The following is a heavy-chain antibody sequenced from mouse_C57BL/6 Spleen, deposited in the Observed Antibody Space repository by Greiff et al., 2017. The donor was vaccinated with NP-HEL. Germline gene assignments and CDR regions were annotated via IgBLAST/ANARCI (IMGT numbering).Heavy chain of an antibody. CDR1: GFSLTSYG. J-gene: IGHJ4*01. V-gene: IGHV2-6-1*01. CDR2: IWSDGST. CDR3: ARHSPGHYYAMDY. Sequence: VHLVESGPGLVAPSQSLSITCTVSGFSLTSYGVHWVRQPPGKGLEWLVVIWSDGSTTYNSALKSRLSISKDNSKSQVFLKMNRLQTDDTAMYYCARHSPGHYYAMDYWGQGTSVTVSS.